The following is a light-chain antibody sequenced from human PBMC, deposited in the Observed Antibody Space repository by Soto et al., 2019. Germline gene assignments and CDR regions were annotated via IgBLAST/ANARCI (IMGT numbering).Light chain of an antibody. V-gene: IGKV3D-20*01. CDR1: QIVSSNY. CDR2: AAS. J-gene: IGKJ4*01. CDR3: QQCSDLPRGT. Sequence: EVVLTQSPVSLSLSPGERATLSCGASQIVSSNYLAWYQQKPGLAPRLLIYAASSRATGVPSRFRSSWSGTDFPLTINRLEAEVFAVYYRQQCSDLPRGTFGGGTKVEVK.